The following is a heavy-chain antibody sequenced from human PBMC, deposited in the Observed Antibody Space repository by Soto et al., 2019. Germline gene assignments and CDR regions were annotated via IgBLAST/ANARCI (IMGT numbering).Heavy chain of an antibody. D-gene: IGHD3-10*01. CDR1: GGTFNTYA. Sequence: QVQLVQSGAEMKKPGSSVKVSCQSSGGTFNTYAMNWVRQAPGQGPEWMGDISPMFGAANYAPTFQGRVTTTADESTGTSYMQLSSLTSEDTAIYFCAREVQVHTPAFVFWGQGTLVTVSS. J-gene: IGHJ4*02. CDR2: ISPMFGAA. V-gene: IGHV1-69*19. CDR3: AREVQVHTPAFVF.